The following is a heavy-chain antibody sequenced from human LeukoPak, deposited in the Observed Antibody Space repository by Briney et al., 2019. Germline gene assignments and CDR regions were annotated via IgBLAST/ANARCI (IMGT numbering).Heavy chain of an antibody. V-gene: IGHV3-15*01. CDR2: IKSKSDGGTT. D-gene: IGHD3-3*01. Sequence: GGSLRLSCAAFGFTFRNDWMSGVRQTPGKGLEWVGRIKSKSDGGTTDYAAPVKCRFTISRDDSKNTRYLQMNSRKTEETTVYYSTANYTYYDFWSGYYPPFNCWSQGTLVTVSS. J-gene: IGHJ4*02. CDR3: TANYTYYDFWSGYYPPFNC. CDR1: GFTFRNDW.